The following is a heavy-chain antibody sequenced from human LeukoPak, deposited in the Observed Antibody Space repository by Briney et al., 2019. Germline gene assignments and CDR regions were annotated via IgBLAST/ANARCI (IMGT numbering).Heavy chain of an antibody. CDR2: MNPNTGNT. V-gene: IGHV1-8*01. J-gene: IGHJ4*02. D-gene: IGHD3-10*01. CDR1: GYTFSSFD. CDR3: ARGRGQWGRTFDY. Sequence: ASVKVSCKASGYTFSSFDINWVRHATGQGLEWMGWMNPNTGNTGYAQKLQGRFTITRDTYMSTAYMELSSLRSEDTAVYYCARGRGQWGRTFDYWGQGTLVTVSS.